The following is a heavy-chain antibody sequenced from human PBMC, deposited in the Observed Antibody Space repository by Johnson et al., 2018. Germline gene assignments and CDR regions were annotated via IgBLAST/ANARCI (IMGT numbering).Heavy chain of an antibody. D-gene: IGHD3-16*01. Sequence: QLLQSGPEVKKPGTSVKVSCKASGFTFTSSAVQWVRQARGQRLEWIGWIVVGSGNTNYAQKFQERVTLTRDMSTSTAYMELSSLRSEDTAVYYCAAEVGLRGGGFLGLDGMDVWGQGTTVTVSS. CDR2: IVVGSGNT. J-gene: IGHJ6*02. CDR1: GFTFTSSA. V-gene: IGHV1-58*01. CDR3: AAEVGLRGGGFLGLDGMDV.